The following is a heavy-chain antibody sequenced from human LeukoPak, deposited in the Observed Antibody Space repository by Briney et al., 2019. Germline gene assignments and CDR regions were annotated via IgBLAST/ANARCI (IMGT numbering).Heavy chain of an antibody. J-gene: IGHJ4*02. CDR1: GFTFSSYA. CDR3: ARDRRQKSGPKRYFDY. CDR2: ISGSGGST. Sequence: GGSLRLSCAASGFTFSSYAMSWVRQAPGKGLEWVSAISGSGGSTYYADSVKGRFTISRDNSKNTLYLQMNSLRDEDTAVYYCARDRRQKSGPKRYFDYWGQGTLVTVSS. D-gene: IGHD3-10*01. V-gene: IGHV3-23*01.